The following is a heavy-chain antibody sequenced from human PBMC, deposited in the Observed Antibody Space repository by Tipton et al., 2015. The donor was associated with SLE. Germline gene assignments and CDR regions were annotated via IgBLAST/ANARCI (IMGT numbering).Heavy chain of an antibody. D-gene: IGHD6-19*01. Sequence: TLSLTCTVSGGSISSYYWSWIRQPPGKGLEWIGYIYYSGSTNYNPSLKSRVTISVDTSKNQFSLKLSSVTAADTAVYYCARDSSGWYFDYWGRGTLVTVSS. CDR2: IYYSGST. CDR1: GGSISSYY. V-gene: IGHV4-59*01. J-gene: IGHJ4*02. CDR3: ARDSSGWYFDY.